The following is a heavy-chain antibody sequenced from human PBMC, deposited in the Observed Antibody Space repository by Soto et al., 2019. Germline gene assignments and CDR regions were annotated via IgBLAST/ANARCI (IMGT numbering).Heavy chain of an antibody. D-gene: IGHD6-13*01. CDR3: ARGKIAEAGGKRRNGYAY. CDR1: GGSFSGYY. V-gene: IGHV4-34*01. CDR2: INHSGIT. Sequence: PSETLSLTFAVYGGSFSGYYWSCIRQPPGKGLEWIGEINHSGITNYNPSLKSRVTISVDTSKNQFYLKLSSVTAADTAVYYCARGKIAEAGGKRRNGYAYWGQGTLVTVSS. J-gene: IGHJ4*02.